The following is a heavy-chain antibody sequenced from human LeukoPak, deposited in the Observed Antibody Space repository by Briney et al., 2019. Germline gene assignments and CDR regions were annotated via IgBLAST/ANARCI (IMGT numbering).Heavy chain of an antibody. CDR3: ARSGLYRYLSAFDY. J-gene: IGHJ4*02. Sequence: SETLSLTCAVYGGSFSGYYWSWIRQPPGKGLEWIGEINHSGSTNYNPSLKSRVTISADTSKNQFSLKLSSVTAADTAVYYCARSGLYRYLSAFDYWGQGTLVTVSS. CDR2: INHSGST. V-gene: IGHV4-34*01. D-gene: IGHD1-14*01. CDR1: GGSFSGYY.